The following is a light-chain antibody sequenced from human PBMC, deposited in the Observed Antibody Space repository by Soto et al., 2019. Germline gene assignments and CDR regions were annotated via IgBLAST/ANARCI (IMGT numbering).Light chain of an antibody. CDR1: SSNIGAGYD. Sequence: QSVLTQPPSVSGAPGQRVTISCTGSSSNIGAGYDVHWYQRLPGTAPKLLIYGNNNRPSGVPDRFSGSKSGTSASLAITGLQAEDEADYYCQSYDSSLGLYVVFGGGTKLTVL. J-gene: IGLJ2*01. CDR2: GNN. V-gene: IGLV1-40*01. CDR3: QSYDSSLGLYVV.